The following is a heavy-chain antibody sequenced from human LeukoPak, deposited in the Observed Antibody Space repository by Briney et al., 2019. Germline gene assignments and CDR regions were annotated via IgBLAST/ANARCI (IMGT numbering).Heavy chain of an antibody. J-gene: IGHJ4*02. D-gene: IGHD5-12*01. V-gene: IGHV1-2*06. CDR3: AAYSGHKYYFDY. CDR2: INPNSGGT. Sequence: GASVKVSCKASGYTFTGYYMHWVRQAPGQGPEWMGRINPNSGGTNYAQKFQGRVTMTRDTSISTAHMELSRLRSDDTAVYYCAAYSGHKYYFDYWGQGTLVTVSS. CDR1: GYTFTGYY.